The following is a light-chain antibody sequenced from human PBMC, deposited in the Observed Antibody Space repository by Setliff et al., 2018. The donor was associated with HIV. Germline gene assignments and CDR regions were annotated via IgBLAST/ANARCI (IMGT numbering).Light chain of an antibody. V-gene: IGLV1-44*01. CDR1: HSNIGSNT. J-gene: IGLJ1*01. Sequence: QSALTQPPSTSGTPGHRVIISCSGSHSNIGSNTVNWFQQLPGTAPKLLIYNNDQRPSGVPDRFSGSKSGTSASLAISGLHSEDEAEYYCVSWDVGLNAFYVFGTGTKVTVL. CDR3: VSWDVGLNAFYV. CDR2: NND.